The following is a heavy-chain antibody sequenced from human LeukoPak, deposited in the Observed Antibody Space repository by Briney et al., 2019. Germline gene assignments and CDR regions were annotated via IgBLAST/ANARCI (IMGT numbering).Heavy chain of an antibody. J-gene: IGHJ5*02. CDR2: ISASGDNT. V-gene: IGHV3-23*01. CDR1: GFTLISSG. CDR3: AKGYYGSGTYGWFDP. D-gene: IGHD3-10*01. Sequence: GGSLRASCAASGFTLISSGMSGGRPAPGKGVGGVSTISASGDNTYYADSVKGRFTISRDNSKKKLYLQMNSLRAEDTAVYYCAKGYYGSGTYGWFDPWGQGTLVTVSS.